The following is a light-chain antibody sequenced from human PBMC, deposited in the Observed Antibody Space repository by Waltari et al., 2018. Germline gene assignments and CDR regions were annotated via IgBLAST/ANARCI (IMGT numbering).Light chain of an antibody. CDR2: GAS. CDR3: QQYGASPFT. Sequence: EIVLTQSPGTLSLSPGERATLSCRASQRVRSTYLAWYQQKGGQAPRLIIYGASRRATGISDRFSGSGSETDFTLTISRLEPEDCAVYYCQQYGASPFTFGQGTKLEI. V-gene: IGKV3-20*01. CDR1: QRVRSTY. J-gene: IGKJ2*01.